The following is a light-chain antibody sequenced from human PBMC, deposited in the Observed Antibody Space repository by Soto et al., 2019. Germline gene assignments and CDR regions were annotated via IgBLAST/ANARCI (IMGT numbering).Light chain of an antibody. Sequence: SVLTQPPSASGTPGQRVFISCSGSSSNIGGTNYAYWYQQLPGAAPKLLMHSNNLRPSGVPERISGSKSGTSASLAISGLWSGDEAVSYCASWDHRLGAFMFGRGTTVTVL. CDR1: SSNIGGTNY. V-gene: IGLV1-47*02. CDR3: ASWDHRLGAFM. J-gene: IGLJ3*02. CDR2: SNN.